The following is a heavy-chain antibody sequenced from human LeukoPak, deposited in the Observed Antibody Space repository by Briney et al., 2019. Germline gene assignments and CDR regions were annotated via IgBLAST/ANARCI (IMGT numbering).Heavy chain of an antibody. J-gene: IGHJ4*02. CDR2: ISSSSSTI. V-gene: IGHV3-48*02. Sequence: GGSLRLSCAASGFXFSSYSINWVRQAPGKGLEWVSYISSSSSTIYYADSVKGRFTISRDNAKNSLYLQMNSLRDEDTAVYYCARDRDIVVVPTRLDYWGQGTLVTVSS. CDR3: ARDRDIVVVPTRLDY. CDR1: GFXFSSYS. D-gene: IGHD2-2*01.